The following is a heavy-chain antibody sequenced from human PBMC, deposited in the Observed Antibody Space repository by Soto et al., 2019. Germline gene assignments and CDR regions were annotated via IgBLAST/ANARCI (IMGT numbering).Heavy chain of an antibody. Sequence: QVQLVESGGGVVQPGRSLRLSCAASGFTFSSSAIHCVRQAPGNGLEWVAVIWYEGSNKNYADSVKGRCTISRDNSKNTLYLHMTSLRTEDTAVYYCAKARNGSGTYSYVDYCGQGLLVTVSS. D-gene: IGHD3-10*01. CDR1: GFTFSSSA. V-gene: IGHV3-30*18. CDR2: IWYEGSNK. J-gene: IGHJ4*02. CDR3: AKARNGSGTYSYVDY.